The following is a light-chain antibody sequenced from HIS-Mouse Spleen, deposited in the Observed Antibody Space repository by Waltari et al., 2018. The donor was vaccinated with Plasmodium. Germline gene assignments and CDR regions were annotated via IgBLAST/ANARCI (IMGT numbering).Light chain of an antibody. V-gene: IGKV4-1*01. Sequence: DIVMTQSPDSLAVSLGERATINCKSSQSVLYSSNNKNYLAWYQQKPGQPPNLHIYWASTRESGVPDRFSGSGSGTDFTLTISSLQAEDVAVYYCQQYYSTPLTFGGGTKVEIK. CDR1: QSVLYSSNNKNY. CDR3: QQYYSTPLT. J-gene: IGKJ4*01. CDR2: WAS.